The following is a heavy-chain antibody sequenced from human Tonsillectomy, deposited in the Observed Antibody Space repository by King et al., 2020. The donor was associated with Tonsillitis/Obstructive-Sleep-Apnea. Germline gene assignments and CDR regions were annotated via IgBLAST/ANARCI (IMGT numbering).Heavy chain of an antibody. Sequence: VQLVESGGGLVQPGGSLRLSCAASGFTFNNYAMNWVRQAPGMGLEWVATISAIGGNSFYADAVKCRFTIPRDNSKNTLYMQMNSLCAEDTAVYYCAKRDGGEYYFDFWGQGTLVTVSS. CDR1: GFTFNNYA. J-gene: IGHJ4*02. CDR3: AKRDGGEYYFDF. V-gene: IGHV3-23*04. CDR2: ISAIGGNS. D-gene: IGHD4-23*01.